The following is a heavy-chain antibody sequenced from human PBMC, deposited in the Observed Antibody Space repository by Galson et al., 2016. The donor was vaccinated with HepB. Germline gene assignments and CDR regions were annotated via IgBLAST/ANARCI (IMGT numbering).Heavy chain of an antibody. D-gene: IGHD1-26*01. CDR1: GYSFTSYW. V-gene: IGHV5-51*01. J-gene: IGHJ6*02. Sequence: QSGAEVKKPGESLKISCKGSGYSFTSYWIGWVRQMPGKGLEWMGLIYPDDSDTKYSPSFQGQVTISVDKSISTAYLQWSSLKASDSAMYYCATPRRGSPYAYCGIDVWGQGTTLTVSS. CDR2: IYPDDSDT. CDR3: ATPRRGSPYAYCGIDV.